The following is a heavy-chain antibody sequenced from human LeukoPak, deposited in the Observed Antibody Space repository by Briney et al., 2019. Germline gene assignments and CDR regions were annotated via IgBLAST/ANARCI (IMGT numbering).Heavy chain of an antibody. CDR1: GFTFTNYG. D-gene: IGHD2-15*01. V-gene: IGHV3-33*01. CDR2: IWYDGSAT. Sequence: PGGSLRLSCAASGFTFTNYGMHWVRQAPGKGLEWIALIWYDGSATYYAESVKGRFTISRDDSKSTLYLQMNSLRDEDTAVYYCARGPAGLFDCWGRGTLVTVS. J-gene: IGHJ4*02. CDR3: ARGPAGLFDC.